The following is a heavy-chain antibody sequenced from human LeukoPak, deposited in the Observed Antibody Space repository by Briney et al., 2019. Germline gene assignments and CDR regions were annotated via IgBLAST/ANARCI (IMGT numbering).Heavy chain of an antibody. CDR1: GFTFSSYE. J-gene: IGHJ4*02. Sequence: PGGSLRLSCAASGFTFSSYEMNWVRQAPGKGLEWVSYISSSGSTIYYADSVKGRFTISRDNAKNSLYLQMNNLRAEDTALYYCAKNQGQWLVPVDYWGQGTLVTVSS. CDR2: ISSSGSTI. V-gene: IGHV3-48*03. CDR3: AKNQGQWLVPVDY. D-gene: IGHD6-19*01.